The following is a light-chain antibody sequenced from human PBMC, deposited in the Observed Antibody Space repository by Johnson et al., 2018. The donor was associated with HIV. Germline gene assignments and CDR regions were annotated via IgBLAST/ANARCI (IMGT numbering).Light chain of an antibody. CDR3: GTWDNSLSIGYV. CDR2: DNN. CDR1: SSNIGNNY. J-gene: IGLJ1*01. Sequence: QSVLTQPPSVSAAPGQKVTISCSGSSSNIGNNYVSWYQQLPGTAPKLLIYDNNKRPSGIPDRFSGSKSGTSATLAITGLQTGDEADYYCGTWDNSLSIGYVFGTGTKFTV. V-gene: IGLV1-51*01.